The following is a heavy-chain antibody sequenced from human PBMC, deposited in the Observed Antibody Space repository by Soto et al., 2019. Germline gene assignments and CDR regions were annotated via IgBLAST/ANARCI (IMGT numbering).Heavy chain of an antibody. CDR3: ARHIAARPFYYYGMDV. V-gene: IGHV3-48*02. CDR2: ISSSSSTI. Sequence: EVQLVESGGGLVQPGGSLRLSCAASGFTFSSYSMNWVRQAPGKGLEWVSYISSSSSTIYYADSVKGRFTISRDNAKNSLYLQRNSLRDEDTAVYYCARHIAARPFYYYGMDVWGQGTTVTVSS. CDR1: GFTFSSYS. J-gene: IGHJ6*02. D-gene: IGHD6-6*01.